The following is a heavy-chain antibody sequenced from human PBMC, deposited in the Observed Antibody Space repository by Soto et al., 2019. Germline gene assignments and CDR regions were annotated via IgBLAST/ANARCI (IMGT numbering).Heavy chain of an antibody. J-gene: IGHJ4*02. Sequence: GASVKVSCKASGYTFTSYYMHWVRQAPGRGLEWMGIINPSGGSTSYAQKFQGRVTMTRDTSTSTVYMELSSLRSEDTAVYYCARGGDIAVAGMGFFDYWGQGTLVTVSS. CDR1: GYTFTSYY. CDR3: ARGGDIAVAGMGFFDY. V-gene: IGHV1-46*03. CDR2: INPSGGST. D-gene: IGHD6-19*01.